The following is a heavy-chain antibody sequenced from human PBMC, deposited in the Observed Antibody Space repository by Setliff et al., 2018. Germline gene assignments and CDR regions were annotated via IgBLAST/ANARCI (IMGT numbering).Heavy chain of an antibody. D-gene: IGHD3-3*01. CDR1: NGFIIDHW. CDR2: IYSNGNT. Sequence: ETLSLTCSVSNGFIIDHWWTWIRQPAGKGLEWIGQIYSNGNTEYNPSLKNRVTISVDKSSNQFSLELYSVNAADTAVYYCARTRQGGFLEWAPFDFWGRGMLVTVS. J-gene: IGHJ4*01. V-gene: IGHV4-4*07. CDR3: ARTRQGGFLEWAPFDF.